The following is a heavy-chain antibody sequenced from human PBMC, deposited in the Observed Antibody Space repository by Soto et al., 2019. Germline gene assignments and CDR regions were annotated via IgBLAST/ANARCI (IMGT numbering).Heavy chain of an antibody. V-gene: IGHV1-69*13. D-gene: IGHD3-22*01. Sequence: SVKVSCKASGGTFSSYAISWVRQAPGQGLEWMGGIIPIFGTANYAQKFQGRVTITADESTSTAYMELSSLRSEDAAVYYCAREIRGYYDSSGSFDYWGQGTLVTVSS. CDR3: AREIRGYYDSSGSFDY. CDR1: GGTFSSYA. CDR2: IIPIFGTA. J-gene: IGHJ4*02.